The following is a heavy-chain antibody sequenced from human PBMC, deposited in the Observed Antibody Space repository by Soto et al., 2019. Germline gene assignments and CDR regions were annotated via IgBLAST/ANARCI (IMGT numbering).Heavy chain of an antibody. CDR1: GYTFTGYY. CDR3: AREYLGGATFNH. CDR2: INPNSGGT. Sequence: ASVKVSCKASGYTFTGYYMHWVRQAPGQGLEWMGWINPNSGGTNYAQKFQGRVTMTRDTSISTAYMELSRLRSDDTAVYYCAREYLGGATFNHWGQGTLVTVSS. J-gene: IGHJ4*02. D-gene: IGHD1-26*01. V-gene: IGHV1-2*02.